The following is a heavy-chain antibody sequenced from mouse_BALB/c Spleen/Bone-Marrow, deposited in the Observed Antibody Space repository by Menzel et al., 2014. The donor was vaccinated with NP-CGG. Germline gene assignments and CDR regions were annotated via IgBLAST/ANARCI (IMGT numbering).Heavy chain of an antibody. Sequence: QVHVKQSGPGLVAPSQLLSITCTVPGFSLTSYGVHWVRQPPGKGLEWLGVIWAGGSTNYNSALMSRLSISKDNSKSQVFLKMNSLQTDDTAMYYCAREPSTMITTGFAYWGQGTLVTVSA. J-gene: IGHJ3*01. D-gene: IGHD2-4*01. V-gene: IGHV2-9*02. CDR2: IWAGGST. CDR3: AREPSTMITTGFAY. CDR1: GFSLTSYG.